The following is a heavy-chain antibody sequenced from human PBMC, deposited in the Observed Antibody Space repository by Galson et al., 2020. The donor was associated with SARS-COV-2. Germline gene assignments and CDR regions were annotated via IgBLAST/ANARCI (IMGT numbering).Heavy chain of an antibody. J-gene: IGHJ5*02. D-gene: IGHD6-6*01. V-gene: IGHV1-69*13. CDR2: IIPIFGTA. Sequence: SVKVSCKASGGTFSSYAISWVRQAPGQGLEWMGGIIPIFGTANYAQKFQGRVTITADESTSTAYMELSSLRSEDTAVYYCARDRPGVAARQDYGFDPWGQGTLVTVSS. CDR1: GGTFSSYA. CDR3: ARDRPGVAARQDYGFDP.